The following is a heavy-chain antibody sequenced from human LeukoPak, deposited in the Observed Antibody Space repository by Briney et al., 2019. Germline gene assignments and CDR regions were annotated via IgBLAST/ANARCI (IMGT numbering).Heavy chain of an antibody. V-gene: IGHV4-34*01. CDR2: INHGGST. J-gene: IGHJ4*02. CDR1: GGSFSTYY. Sequence: KASETLSLTCGVYGGSFSTYYWSWIRQSPGKGLEWLGEINHGGSTNYNPSLKSRVTISIDTSKNQFSMKLSSVTAADTAVYYCARSSVRGVPTDWGQGTLVTVSS. D-gene: IGHD3-10*01. CDR3: ARSSVRGVPTD.